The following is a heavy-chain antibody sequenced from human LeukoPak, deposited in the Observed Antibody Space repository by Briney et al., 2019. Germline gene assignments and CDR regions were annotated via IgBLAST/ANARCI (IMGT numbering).Heavy chain of an antibody. V-gene: IGHV3-23*01. CDR1: GFTFSSYA. Sequence: PGGSLRLPCAASGFTFSSYAMSWVRQAPGKGLEWVSAISGSGGSTYYADSVKGRFTISRDNSKNTLYLQMNSLRAEDTAVYYCARLAGGSSRYRWQDYYYYMDVWGKGTTVTVSS. CDR3: ARLAGGSSRYRWQDYYYYMDV. CDR2: ISGSGGST. D-gene: IGHD6-13*01. J-gene: IGHJ6*03.